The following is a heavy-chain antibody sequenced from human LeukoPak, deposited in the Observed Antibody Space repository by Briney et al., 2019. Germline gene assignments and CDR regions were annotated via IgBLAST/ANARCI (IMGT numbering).Heavy chain of an antibody. Sequence: SVKVSCKASGGTFSSYAISWVRQAPGQGLEWMGGIIPIFGTANCAQKFQGRVTITADESTSTAYMELSSLRSEDTAVYYCARVLTPSGYYGYYYYYMDVWGKGTTVTVSS. V-gene: IGHV1-69*13. J-gene: IGHJ6*03. CDR1: GGTFSSYA. CDR2: IIPIFGTA. CDR3: ARVLTPSGYYGYYYYYMDV. D-gene: IGHD3-22*01.